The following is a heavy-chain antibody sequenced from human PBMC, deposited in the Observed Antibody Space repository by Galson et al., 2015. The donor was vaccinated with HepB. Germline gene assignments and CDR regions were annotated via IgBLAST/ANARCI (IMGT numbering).Heavy chain of an antibody. J-gene: IGHJ5*02. CDR3: ARYGLDKIFDP. CDR2: IKQGGLEN. CDR1: GFNFRSYS. D-gene: IGHD2-2*03. V-gene: IGHV3-7*01. Sequence: SLRLSCAASGFNFRSYSMSWVRQAPGKGLEWVANIKQGGLENYYVDSVRGRFIIARDDAKNSVYLQMDSLRAEDTALYYCARYGLDKIFDPWGQGALVTVSS.